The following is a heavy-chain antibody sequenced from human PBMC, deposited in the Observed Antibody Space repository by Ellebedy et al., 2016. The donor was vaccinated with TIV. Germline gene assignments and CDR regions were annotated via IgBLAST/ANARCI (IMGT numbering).Heavy chain of an antibody. CDR2: IHHGGST. CDR1: GDSISTHNW. Sequence: SETLSLXXTVSGDSISTHNWWSWVRQPPGKGLEWIAGIHHGGSTNYNPSLKSRVTISVDRSNNHFSLKMNSMTTADTAVYYCAAKGVVSRTFDIWGQGTMVAVSS. V-gene: IGHV4-4*02. J-gene: IGHJ3*02. CDR3: AAKGVVSRTFDI. D-gene: IGHD2-15*01.